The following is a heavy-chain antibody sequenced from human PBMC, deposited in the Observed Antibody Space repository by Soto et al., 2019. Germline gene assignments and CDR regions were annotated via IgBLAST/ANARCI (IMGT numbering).Heavy chain of an antibody. CDR3: ARDGNYYDSSGYLLRWFDP. CDR1: GFTFSSYV. J-gene: IGHJ5*02. V-gene: IGHV3-33*01. Sequence: GGSLRLSCAASGFTFSSYVMHWVRQAPGKGLEWVAVIWYDGSNKYYADSVKGRFTISRDNSKNTLYLQMNSLRAEDTAVYYCARDGNYYDSSGYLLRWFDPWGQGTLVTVSS. CDR2: IWYDGSNK. D-gene: IGHD3-22*01.